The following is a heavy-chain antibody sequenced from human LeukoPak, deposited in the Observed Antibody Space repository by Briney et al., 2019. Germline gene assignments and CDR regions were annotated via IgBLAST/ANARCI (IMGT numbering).Heavy chain of an antibody. Sequence: SETLSRTSTVAGGSISSGGYYWRGSRRHPGGGLGWIGFIYDGGSTYYKQSLKSRFTISVDTSKNQFSLKMSSVTAADTAVYYCARGHYHSTWDYWGQGTLVTVSS. CDR3: ARGHYHSTWDY. V-gene: IGHV4-31*03. CDR2: IYDGGST. D-gene: IGHD3-22*01. J-gene: IGHJ4*02. CDR1: GGSISSGGYY.